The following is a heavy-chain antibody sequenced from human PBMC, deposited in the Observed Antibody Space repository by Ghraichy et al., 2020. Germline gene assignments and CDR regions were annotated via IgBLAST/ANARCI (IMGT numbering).Heavy chain of an antibody. CDR3: ARGTDRASGIHPSAFDI. V-gene: IGHV3-13*01. D-gene: IGHD1-14*01. CDR1: GFTFSSYD. CDR2: IGTAGDT. Sequence: GGSLRLSCAASGFTFSSYDMHWVRQAPGKGLEWVSAIGTAGDTYYQGSVKGRFTISRENAKNSLYLQMNSLRAGDTAVYYCARGTDRASGIHPSAFDIWGEGSIVTVS. J-gene: IGHJ3*02.